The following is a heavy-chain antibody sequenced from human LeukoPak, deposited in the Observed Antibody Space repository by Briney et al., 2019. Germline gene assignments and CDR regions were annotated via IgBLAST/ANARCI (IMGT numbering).Heavy chain of an antibody. CDR3: VKDRWYSSGWPTTDY. CDR1: GFTFSSYA. J-gene: IGHJ4*02. Sequence: GGSLRLSCSASGFTFSSYAIHWVRQAPGKGLEYVSAISSNGGSTYYADSVKGRFTISRDNSKNTLYLQVSSLRAEDTAVYYCVKDRWYSSGWPTTDYWGQGTLVTVSS. D-gene: IGHD6-19*01. V-gene: IGHV3-64D*06. CDR2: ISSNGGST.